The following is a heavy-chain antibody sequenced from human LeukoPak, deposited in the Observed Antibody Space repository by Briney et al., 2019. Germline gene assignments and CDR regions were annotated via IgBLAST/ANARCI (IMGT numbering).Heavy chain of an antibody. J-gene: IGHJ3*02. D-gene: IGHD3-16*01. CDR2: IYYSGST. CDR3: ARHGGSLEWPDAAFDI. Sequence: PSETLSLTCTVSGGSISSRSYYWGWIRQPPGKGLEWIGSIYYSGSTYYNPSLKSRVTISVDTSKNQFSVKLSSVTAADTAVYYCARHGGSLEWPDAAFDIWGQGTMVTVSS. V-gene: IGHV4-39*01. CDR1: GGSISSRSYY.